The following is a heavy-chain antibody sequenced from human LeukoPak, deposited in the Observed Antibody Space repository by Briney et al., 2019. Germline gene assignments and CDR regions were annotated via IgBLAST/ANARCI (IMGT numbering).Heavy chain of an antibody. V-gene: IGHV3-23*01. CDR1: GFTFSSYA. Sequence: GGSLRLSCAAFGFTFSSYAMSWVRQAPGKGLEWVSAISGSGGSTYYADSVKGRFTISRDNSKNTLYLQMNSLRAEDTAVYYCAKDSSFRNSYGFHFDYWGQGTLVTVSS. D-gene: IGHD5-18*01. CDR3: AKDSSFRNSYGFHFDY. J-gene: IGHJ4*02. CDR2: ISGSGGST.